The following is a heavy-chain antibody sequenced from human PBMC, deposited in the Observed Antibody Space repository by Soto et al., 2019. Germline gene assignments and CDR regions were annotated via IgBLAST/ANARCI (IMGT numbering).Heavy chain of an antibody. J-gene: IGHJ1*01. Sequence: EVQLLESGGGLVQPGGSLRLSCAASGFTFSNYAMTWVRQAPGKGLEWVSSISNSGGSTYYADAVKGRFTISRDNSKNTLYLQMNRLRAEDTAVYYCAKDGNEGYLGQGTLVTVSS. CDR1: GFTFSNYA. CDR2: ISNSGGST. V-gene: IGHV3-23*01. CDR3: AKDGNEGY.